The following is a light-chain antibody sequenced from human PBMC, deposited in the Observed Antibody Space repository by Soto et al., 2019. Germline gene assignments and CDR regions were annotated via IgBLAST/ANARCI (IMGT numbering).Light chain of an antibody. J-gene: IGLJ1*01. CDR3: CSYAGSSTWV. CDR2: EGS. Sequence: QSALTQPASASGSPGQSITISCTGTSSDVGGYNLVSWYQQHPGKAPKLMIYEGSKRPSGVSNRFSGSKSGNTASLTISGLQAEDEADYYCCSYAGSSTWVFGSGTKLTVL. CDR1: SSDVGGYNL. V-gene: IGLV2-23*01.